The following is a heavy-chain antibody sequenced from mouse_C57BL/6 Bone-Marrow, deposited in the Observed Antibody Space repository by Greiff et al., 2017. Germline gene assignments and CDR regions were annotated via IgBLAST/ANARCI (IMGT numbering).Heavy chain of an antibody. CDR2: IYPSDSET. J-gene: IGHJ3*01. CDR3: ARGGSFAY. Sequence: VQLKQPGAELVRPGSSVKLSCKASGYTFTSYWMDWVKQRPGQGLEWIGNIYPSDSETHYNQKFKDKATLTVDKSSSTAYMQLSSLTSEDSAVYYCARGGSFAYWGQGTLVTVSA. CDR1: GYTFTSYW. D-gene: IGHD3-2*02. V-gene: IGHV1-61*01.